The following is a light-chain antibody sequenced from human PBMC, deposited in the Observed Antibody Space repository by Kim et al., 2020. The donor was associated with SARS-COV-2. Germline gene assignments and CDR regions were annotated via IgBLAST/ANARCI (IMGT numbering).Light chain of an antibody. J-gene: IGKJ5*01. V-gene: IGKV1-27*01. CDR3: QQYNSGPPIT. Sequence: DIQMTQSPSSLSASVGDRFTITCRASQGINIYLAWYQQKPGKAPKLLIYAASTLQSGVPSRFSGSGSGTDFTLTITSLQPEDVAMYYCQQYNSGPPITFGQGTRLEIK. CDR1: QGINIY. CDR2: AAS.